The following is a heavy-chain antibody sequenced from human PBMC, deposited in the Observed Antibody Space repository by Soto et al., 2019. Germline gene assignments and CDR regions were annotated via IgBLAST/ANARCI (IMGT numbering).Heavy chain of an antibody. D-gene: IGHD3-10*01. CDR2: ISRSGTT. Sequence: QVQLQQWGAGLLKPSETLSLSCAVYGGYFNENYYTWFRQPPGKGLERIGEISRSGTTKYIPSFKSRASIAFATSKTQVSLKVTSVTAADTAVYYCATSLWFGTQVELWGQGALVTVSS. J-gene: IGHJ5*02. CDR1: GGYFNENY. V-gene: IGHV4-34*01. CDR3: ATSLWFGTQVEL.